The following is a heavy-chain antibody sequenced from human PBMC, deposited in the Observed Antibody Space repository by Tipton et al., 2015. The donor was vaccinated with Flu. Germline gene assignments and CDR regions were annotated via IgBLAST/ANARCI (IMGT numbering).Heavy chain of an antibody. CDR3: AKVIPELVAGLDY. CDR1: GFTFSRYG. J-gene: IGHJ4*02. D-gene: IGHD6-19*01. Sequence: AVCGFTFSRYGISWVRQAPGKGLEWVSGFSASGRTTYFADSVKGRFTISRDNFRNTLFLQMNGLRAEDTAVYYCAKVIPELVAGLDYWGQGTLVTVSS. V-gene: IGHV3-23*01. CDR2: FSASGRTT.